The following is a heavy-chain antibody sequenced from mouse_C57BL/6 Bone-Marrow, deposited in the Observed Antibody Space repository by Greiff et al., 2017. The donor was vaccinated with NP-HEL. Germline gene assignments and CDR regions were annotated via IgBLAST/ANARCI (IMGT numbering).Heavy chain of an antibody. D-gene: IGHD1-2*01. CDR2: SRNKANDYTT. CDR1: GFTFSDFY. J-gene: IGHJ2*01. V-gene: IGHV7-1*01. CDR3: ARDAADGNFDY. Sequence: EVKLVESGGGLVQSGRSLRLSCATSGFTFSDFYMEWVRQAPGKGLEWIAASRNKANDYTTEYSASVKGRFIVSRYTSQSILYLQMNALGTEDTAIKYCARDAADGNFDYWGQGTTLTVSS.